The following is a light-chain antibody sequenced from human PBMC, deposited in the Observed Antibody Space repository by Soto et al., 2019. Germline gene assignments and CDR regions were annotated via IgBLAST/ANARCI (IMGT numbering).Light chain of an antibody. CDR1: SSDVGSYDY. J-gene: IGLJ1*01. Sequence: QSVLAQPASVSGSPGQSIIISCTGTSSDVGSYDYVSWYQQHPGKVPKLLIHEVSYRPSGVSNRFSGSKSGNTASLTISGXQAEDEAEYYCSSYTSSSSFVFGTGTKVTVL. CDR3: SSYTSSSSFV. V-gene: IGLV2-14*01. CDR2: EVS.